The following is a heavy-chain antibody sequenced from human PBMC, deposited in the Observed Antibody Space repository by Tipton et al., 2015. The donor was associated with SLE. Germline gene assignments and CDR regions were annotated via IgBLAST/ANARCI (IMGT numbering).Heavy chain of an antibody. CDR3: ASLSAPSDY. V-gene: IGHV3-23*03. J-gene: IGHJ4*02. CDR2: IYSGGNT. CDR1: GFSFSNYA. Sequence: SLRLSCAASGFSFSNYAMSWVRQAPGKGLEWVSIIYSGGNTYYVESVEGRFTISRDNAKNTLFLEMNSLRVDDTAVYYCASLSAPSDYWGQGTLVTVSS.